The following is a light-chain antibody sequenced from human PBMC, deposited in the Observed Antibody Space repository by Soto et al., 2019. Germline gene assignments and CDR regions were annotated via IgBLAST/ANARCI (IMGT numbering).Light chain of an antibody. CDR1: QSVNSN. J-gene: IGKJ2*01. CDR3: QQYKDWPLYT. CDR2: GAS. Sequence: EILMTQSQATLSVSPGERATLSCRASQSVNSNLAWYQQKPGQAPRLLIYGASTRATGVPARFSGGGSGTEFTLTISSLQSEDFAVYYCQQYKDWPLYTFGQGTKLEIK. V-gene: IGKV3-15*01.